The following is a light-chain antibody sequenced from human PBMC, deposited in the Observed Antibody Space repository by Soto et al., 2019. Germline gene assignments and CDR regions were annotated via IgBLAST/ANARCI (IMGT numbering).Light chain of an antibody. Sequence: EIVLPKSPGTLSLSPVERATLSFRSIQSVSNNYLAWYQQKPGQAPRLLIYGASNRATGIPDRFSGSGSGTDFTLTIRRLEPEDFAVYYCQQYGSSGTFGQGTKV. J-gene: IGKJ1*01. V-gene: IGKV3-20*01. CDR2: GAS. CDR3: QQYGSSGT. CDR1: QSVSNNY.